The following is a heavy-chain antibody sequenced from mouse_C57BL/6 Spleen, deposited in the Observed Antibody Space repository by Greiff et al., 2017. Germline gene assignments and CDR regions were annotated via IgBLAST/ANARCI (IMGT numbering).Heavy chain of an antibody. D-gene: IGHD1-1*01. CDR3: ARDTTVVSDY. Sequence: VQLQESGPELVKPGASVKISCTASGYAFSSSWMNWVKQRPGKGLEWIGRIYPGDGDTNYNGKFKGKATLTADKSSSTAYMQLSSLTSEDSAVYFCARDTTVVSDYWGQGTTLTVSS. J-gene: IGHJ2*01. CDR2: IYPGDGDT. V-gene: IGHV1-82*01. CDR1: GYAFSSSW.